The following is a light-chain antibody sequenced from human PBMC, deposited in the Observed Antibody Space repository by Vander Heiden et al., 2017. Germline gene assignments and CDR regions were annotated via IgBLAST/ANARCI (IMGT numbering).Light chain of an antibody. J-gene: IGKJ1*01. CDR1: QSISSY. CDR2: AAS. Sequence: DIQMTQSPSSLSASVGDRVTITCRASQSISSYLNWYQQKPGKAPKLLIYAASSLQSRVPSRFSGSGSGTDFTLTISSLQPEDFATYYCQQSYSTLWTFGQGTKVEIK. V-gene: IGKV1-39*01. CDR3: QQSYSTLWT.